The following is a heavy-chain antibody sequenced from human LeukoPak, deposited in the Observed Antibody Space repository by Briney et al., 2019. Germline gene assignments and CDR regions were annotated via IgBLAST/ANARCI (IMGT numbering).Heavy chain of an antibody. Sequence: SETLSLTCTVSGGSISSYYWSWIRQPPGKGLEWIGYIYYSGSTNYNPSLKSRVTISVDTSKNQFSLKLSSVTAADTAVYYCARDDRIASSHAFDIWGQGTMVTVSS. CDR1: GGSISSYY. J-gene: IGHJ3*02. CDR3: ARDDRIASSHAFDI. CDR2: IYYSGST. V-gene: IGHV4-59*01. D-gene: IGHD6-13*01.